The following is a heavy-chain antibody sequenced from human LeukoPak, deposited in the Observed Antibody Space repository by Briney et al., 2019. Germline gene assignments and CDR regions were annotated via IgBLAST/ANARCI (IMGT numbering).Heavy chain of an antibody. V-gene: IGHV1-2*06. J-gene: IGHJ6*02. CDR3: AREPNPGYSSSWYHYYYGMDV. D-gene: IGHD6-13*01. Sequence: ASVKVSCKASGYTFTSYGISWVRQAPGQGLEWMGRINPNSGGTNYAQKFQGRVTMTRDTSISTAYMELSRLRSDDTAVYYCAREPNPGYSSSWYHYYYGMDVWGQGTTVTVSS. CDR1: GYTFTSYG. CDR2: INPNSGGT.